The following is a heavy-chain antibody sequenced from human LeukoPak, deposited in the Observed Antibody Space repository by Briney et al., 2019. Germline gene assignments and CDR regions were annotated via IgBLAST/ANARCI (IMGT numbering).Heavy chain of an antibody. CDR1: GFIFNTYA. CDR3: ARVKLDSSGYWYYYYYMDV. D-gene: IGHD3-22*01. J-gene: IGHJ6*03. CDR2: ISRDGGST. V-gene: IGHV3-23*01. Sequence: SGGSLRLSCAASGFIFNTYAMSWVRRAPGKGLEWVSAISRDGGSTWYADSVEGRFTISSDNSKNTLYLLLNSVRAEDTAVYYCARVKLDSSGYWYYYYYMDVWGKGTTVTVSS.